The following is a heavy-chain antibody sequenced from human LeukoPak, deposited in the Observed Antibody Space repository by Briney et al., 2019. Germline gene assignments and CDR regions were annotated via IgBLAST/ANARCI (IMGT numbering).Heavy chain of an antibody. CDR1: GFTFSSYS. V-gene: IGHV3-23*01. Sequence: PGGSLRLSCAASGFTFSSYSMSWVRQAPGKGLEWVSSISGSGGSTYYADSVKGRFTISRDNSKNTLYLQMNSLRAEDTAVYYCAKDPGWELRGVVDYWGQGTLVTVSS. J-gene: IGHJ4*02. CDR2: ISGSGGST. D-gene: IGHD2-15*01. CDR3: AKDPGWELRGVVDY.